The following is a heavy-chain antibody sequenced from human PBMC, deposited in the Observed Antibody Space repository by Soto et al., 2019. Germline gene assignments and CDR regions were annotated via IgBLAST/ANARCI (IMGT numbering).Heavy chain of an antibody. CDR1: GGTFSSYA. Sequence: SVKVSCKASGGTFSSYAISWVRQAPGQGLEWMGGIIPIFGTANYAQKFQGRVTITADESTSTAYMELSSLRSEDTAVYYCARERIAVAGRLDYWGQGTLVTVSS. CDR3: ARERIAVAGRLDY. J-gene: IGHJ4*02. V-gene: IGHV1-69*13. D-gene: IGHD6-19*01. CDR2: IIPIFGTA.